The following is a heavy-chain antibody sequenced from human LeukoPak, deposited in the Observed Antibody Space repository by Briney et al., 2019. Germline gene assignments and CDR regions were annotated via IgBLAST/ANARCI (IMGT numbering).Heavy chain of an antibody. CDR2: IIPIFGTA. J-gene: IGHJ3*02. D-gene: IGHD6-25*01. V-gene: IGHV1-69*05. CDR1: GCTFNSYA. Sequence: SSVKVSCKASGCTFNSYAISWVRQAPGQGLEWMGGIIPIFGTANYAQKFQGRVTITTDESTSTAYMELSSLRSEDTAVYYCAPNYSSGPVAFVIWGERKMVTVSS. CDR3: APNYSSGPVAFVI.